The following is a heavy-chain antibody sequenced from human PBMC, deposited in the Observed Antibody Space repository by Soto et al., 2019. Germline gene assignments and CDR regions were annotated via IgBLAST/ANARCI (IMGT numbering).Heavy chain of an antibody. D-gene: IGHD3-9*01. V-gene: IGHV4-61*08. CDR2: TLYSGSP. CDR1: GGSVGTCAYY. CDR3: ARHDYYHRTFDI. Sequence: PSETLSLTCRVSGGSVGTCAYYWSRIRQPPGKGLEWIGYTLYSGSPNYNPSLQSLQSRVTISVDTFRNQLYLRLTSVTAADTALYYCARHDYYHRTFDIWGQGTLVTVSS. J-gene: IGHJ3*02.